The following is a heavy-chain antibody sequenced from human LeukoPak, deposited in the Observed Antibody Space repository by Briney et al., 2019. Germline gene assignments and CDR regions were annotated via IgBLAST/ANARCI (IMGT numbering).Heavy chain of an antibody. CDR1: GFTFSSYA. CDR3: AREIRGREAFDI. V-gene: IGHV3-53*04. Sequence: PGGSLRLSCAASGFTFSSYAMSWVRQAPGKGLEWVSVIYSGGSTYYADSVKGRFTISRHNSKNTLYLQMNSLRAEDTAVYYCAREIRGREAFDIWGQGTMVTVSS. D-gene: IGHD1-26*01. J-gene: IGHJ3*02. CDR2: IYSGGST.